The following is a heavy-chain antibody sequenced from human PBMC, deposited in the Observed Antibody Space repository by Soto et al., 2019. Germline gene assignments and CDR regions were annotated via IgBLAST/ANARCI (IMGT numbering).Heavy chain of an antibody. CDR2: INPSGGST. Sequence: ASVKVSCKASGYTFTSYYMHWARQAPGQGLEWMGIINPSGGSTSYAQKFQGRVTMTRDTSTSTVYMELSSLRSEDTAVYYCARVMAAAGTPPWYYYYGMDVWGQGTTVTVSS. D-gene: IGHD6-13*01. J-gene: IGHJ6*02. CDR1: GYTFTSYY. V-gene: IGHV1-46*01. CDR3: ARVMAAAGTPPWYYYYGMDV.